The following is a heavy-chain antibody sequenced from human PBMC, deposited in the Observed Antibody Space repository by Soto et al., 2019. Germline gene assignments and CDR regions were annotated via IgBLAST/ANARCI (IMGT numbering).Heavy chain of an antibody. CDR2: VDYSGST. Sequence: SETLSLTCAVYGGSFSGYYWSWIRQPPGKGLEWIGYVDYSGSTNYNPSLKSRVTISVDTSKNQFSLRLSSVTAADTAVYYCAREGSGSGSYYYYYYMDVWGKGTTVTVSS. CDR3: AREGSGSGSYYYYYYMDV. D-gene: IGHD3-10*01. V-gene: IGHV4-59*01. J-gene: IGHJ6*03. CDR1: GGSFSGYY.